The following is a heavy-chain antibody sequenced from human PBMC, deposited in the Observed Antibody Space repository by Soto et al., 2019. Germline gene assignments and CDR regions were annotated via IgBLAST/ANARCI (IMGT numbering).Heavy chain of an antibody. J-gene: IGHJ4*02. Sequence: QVQLVQSGAEVKSPGASVKVSCKASGYTFTSYDINWVRQATGQGFEWMGWMNPKSGGTRYIQKFQGRVTMTRDTSISTAYIELSSLTSEDTAVYYCARGPPGMIDYWGQGTLVTVSS. CDR1: GYTFTSYD. CDR3: ARGPPGMIDY. CDR2: MNPKSGGT. V-gene: IGHV1-8*01.